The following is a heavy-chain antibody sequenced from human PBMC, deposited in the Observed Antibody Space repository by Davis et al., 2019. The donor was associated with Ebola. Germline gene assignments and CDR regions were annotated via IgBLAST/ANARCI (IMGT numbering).Heavy chain of an antibody. D-gene: IGHD1-26*01. CDR1: GFTFSGYG. J-gene: IGHJ3*02. V-gene: IGHV3-30*18. CDR2: ISYDGTNK. CDR3: ANDVWELLRAFDI. Sequence: GESLKISCAASGFTFSGYGMHWVRQAPGKGLEWVAAISYDGTNKYYANSVKGRFTISRDNSKNTLYLQMNSPRIEDTAVYYCANDVWELLRAFDIWGQGTMVTVSS.